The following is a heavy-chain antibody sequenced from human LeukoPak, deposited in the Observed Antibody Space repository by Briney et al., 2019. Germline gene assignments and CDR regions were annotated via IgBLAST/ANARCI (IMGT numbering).Heavy chain of an antibody. Sequence: ASVKVSCKASGYTFTSYDINWVRQATGQGLEWMGWMNPNSGNTGYAQKFQGRVTMTRNTSISTAYMELSSLRSEDTAVYYCAREVVVAADAGDWFDPWGQGTLVTVSS. J-gene: IGHJ5*02. CDR2: MNPNSGNT. CDR3: AREVVVAADAGDWFDP. D-gene: IGHD2-15*01. V-gene: IGHV1-8*01. CDR1: GYTFTSYD.